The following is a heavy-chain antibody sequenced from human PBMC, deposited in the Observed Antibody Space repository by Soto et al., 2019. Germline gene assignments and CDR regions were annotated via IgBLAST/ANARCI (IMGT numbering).Heavy chain of an antibody. D-gene: IGHD4-17*01. CDR3: TTGPIDLRSDYGGTYYYYYGMDV. Sequence: PGGSLRLSCAASGFTFSNAWMNWVRQAPGKGLEWVGRIKSKTDGGTTDYAAPVKGRFTISRDDSKNTLYLQMNSLKTEDTAVYYCTTGPIDLRSDYGGTYYYYYGMDVWGQGTTVTVSS. J-gene: IGHJ6*02. CDR2: IKSKTDGGTT. V-gene: IGHV3-15*07. CDR1: GFTFSNAW.